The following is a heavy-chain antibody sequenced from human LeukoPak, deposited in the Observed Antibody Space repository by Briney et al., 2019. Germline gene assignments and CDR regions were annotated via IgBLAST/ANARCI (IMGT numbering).Heavy chain of an antibody. Sequence: SETLSLTCTVSGGSISSYYWSWIRQPPGKGLEWIGYIYTSGSTNYNPSLKSRVTISVDTSKNQFSLKLSSVTAADTAVYYCAREPRDGYNSLDYWGQGTLVTVSS. V-gene: IGHV4-4*08. D-gene: IGHD5-24*01. CDR2: IYTSGST. CDR1: GGSISSYY. CDR3: AREPRDGYNSLDY. J-gene: IGHJ4*02.